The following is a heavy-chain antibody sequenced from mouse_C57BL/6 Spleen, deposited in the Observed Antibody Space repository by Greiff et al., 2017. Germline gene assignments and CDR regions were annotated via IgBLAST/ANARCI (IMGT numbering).Heavy chain of an antibody. J-gene: IGHJ3*01. CDR1: GFNIKDDY. Sequence: EVQLQESGAELVRPGASVKLSCTASGFNIKDDYMHWVKQRPEQGLEWIGWIDPENGDTEYASKFQGKATITADTSSNTAYLQLSSLTSEDTAVYYCTTIYYDYGFAYWGQGTLVTVSA. V-gene: IGHV14-4*01. D-gene: IGHD2-4*01. CDR3: TTIYYDYGFAY. CDR2: IDPENGDT.